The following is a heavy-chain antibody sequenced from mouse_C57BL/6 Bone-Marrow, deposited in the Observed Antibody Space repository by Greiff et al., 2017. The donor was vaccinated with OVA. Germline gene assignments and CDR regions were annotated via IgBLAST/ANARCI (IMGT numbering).Heavy chain of an antibody. J-gene: IGHJ1*03. Sequence: EVMLVESGGGLVQPGESLKLSCESNEYEFPSYDMSWVRKTPEKRLELVADINSDGGSTYYQDTMERRVIISRDNTKNTLYLQMSSLRSEDTALDYCARRAYSNCDWYFDVWGTGTTVTVSS. V-gene: IGHV5-2*01. CDR2: INSDGGST. D-gene: IGHD2-5*01. CDR3: ARRAYSNCDWYFDV. CDR1: EYEFPSYD.